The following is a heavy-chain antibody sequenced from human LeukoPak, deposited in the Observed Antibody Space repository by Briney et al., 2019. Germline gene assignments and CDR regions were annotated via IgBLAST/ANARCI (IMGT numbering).Heavy chain of an antibody. J-gene: IGHJ4*02. V-gene: IGHV3-48*01. D-gene: IGHD1-26*01. CDR1: GFTFSSYS. Sequence: GGSLRLSCAASGFTFSSYSMNWVRQAPGKGLEWVSYISSSSSTIYYADSVKGRFTISRDNAKNSLYLQMNSLKTEDTAVYYCARWESGAPRDWGQGTLVTVSS. CDR2: ISSSSSTI. CDR3: ARWESGAPRD.